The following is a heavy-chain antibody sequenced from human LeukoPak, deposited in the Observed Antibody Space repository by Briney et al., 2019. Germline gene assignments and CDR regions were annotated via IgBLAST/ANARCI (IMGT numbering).Heavy chain of an antibody. V-gene: IGHV4-34*01. D-gene: IGHD3-3*01. CDR2: INHSGST. CDR3: ARFPRFTGYNWFDP. Sequence: SETLSLTCAVYGGSFSGYYWSWIRQPPGKGLEWIGEINHSGSTNYNPSLKSRVTISVDTSKNQFSLKLSSVTAADTAVYYCARFPRFTGYNWFDPWGQGTLVTVSS. CDR1: GGSFSGYY. J-gene: IGHJ5*02.